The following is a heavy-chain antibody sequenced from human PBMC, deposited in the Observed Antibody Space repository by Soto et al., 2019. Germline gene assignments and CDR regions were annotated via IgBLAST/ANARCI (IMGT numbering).Heavy chain of an antibody. V-gene: IGHV4-59*01. Sequence: QVRLQQSGPGLVKSSETLSLTCTVSGGSLSSFYWGWMRRPPGQGLEWIGYIYHSGTTRYNSSLKSRVTMSVDSSKNEFALKLTSVTAADTATYDCERLHKEERATVPAAHDDHWGHGTLVTVSA. J-gene: IGHJ5*02. CDR2: IYHSGTT. D-gene: IGHD2-2*01. CDR3: ERLHKEERATVPAAHDDH. CDR1: GGSLSSFY.